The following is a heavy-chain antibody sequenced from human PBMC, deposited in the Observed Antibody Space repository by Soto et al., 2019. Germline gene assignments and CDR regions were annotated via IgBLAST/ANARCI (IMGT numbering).Heavy chain of an antibody. D-gene: IGHD3-22*01. CDR3: VKDDGGYPSTAPH. CDR2: ISGSGDRT. Sequence: EVQLLESGGGLVQPGGSLRLSCAASGITISNYPMSWVSQAPGKGLDWVSGISGSGDRTYYADSAKGRFTISKDISKNSLSLQLDSLRVEDTAVYFCVKDDGGYPSTAPHWGQGTLVTVSS. V-gene: IGHV3-23*01. CDR1: GITISNYP. J-gene: IGHJ4*02.